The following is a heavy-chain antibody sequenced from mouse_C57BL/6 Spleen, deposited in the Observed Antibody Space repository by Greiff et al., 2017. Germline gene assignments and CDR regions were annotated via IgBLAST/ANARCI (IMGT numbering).Heavy chain of an antibody. Sequence: VQLQQSGPELVKPGASVKISCKASGYAFSSSWMNWVKQRPGKGLEWIGRIYPGDGDTNYNGKFKGKATLTADKSSSTAYMQLSSLTSEDSAVYFCARGGGSPYYFDDWGQGTTLTVSS. V-gene: IGHV1-82*01. CDR3: ARGGGSPYYFDD. CDR2: IYPGDGDT. CDR1: GYAFSSSW. J-gene: IGHJ2*01.